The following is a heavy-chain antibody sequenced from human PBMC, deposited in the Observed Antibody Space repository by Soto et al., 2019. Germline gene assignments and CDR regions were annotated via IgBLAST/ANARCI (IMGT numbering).Heavy chain of an antibody. CDR2: ISGSGGST. CDR3: AKDTEQWLEADAFDI. CDR1: GFAFSSYA. Sequence: GGSLRLSCAASGFAFSSYAMSWVRQAPGKGLEWVSAISGSGGSTYYADSVKGRFTISRDNSKNTLYLQMNSLRAEDTAVYYCAKDTEQWLEADAFDIWGQGTMVTVSS. J-gene: IGHJ3*02. V-gene: IGHV3-23*01. D-gene: IGHD6-19*01.